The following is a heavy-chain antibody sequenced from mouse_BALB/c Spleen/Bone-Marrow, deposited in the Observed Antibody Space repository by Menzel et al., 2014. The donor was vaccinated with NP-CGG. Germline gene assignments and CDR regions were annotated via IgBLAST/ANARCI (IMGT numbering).Heavy chain of an antibody. CDR1: GYTFXSYY. D-gene: IGHD5-1*01. Sequence: QVQLQQSGAELAKPGASVKLSCKASGYTFXSYYMYWVKQRPGQGLEWIGEINPSNGGTNFNEKFKSRATLTVDKSSSTAYMQLSSLTSEDSAVYYCTRLPHWGQGTSVTVSS. CDR3: TRLPH. J-gene: IGHJ4*01. CDR2: INPSNGGT. V-gene: IGHV1S81*02.